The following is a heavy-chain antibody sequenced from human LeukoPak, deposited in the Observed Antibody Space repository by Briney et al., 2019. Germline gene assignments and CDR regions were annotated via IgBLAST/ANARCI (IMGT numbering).Heavy chain of an antibody. CDR2: ISVSHGNT. V-gene: IGHV1-18*01. J-gene: IGHJ4*02. CDR3: ARGIAYFDY. CDR1: GYTFTNYG. D-gene: IGHD6-13*01. Sequence: VASVKVSCTASGYTFTNYGFTWVRQAPGQGLEWMGWISVSHGNTIYAQKFQGRVTMTTDTSTSTAYMELRSLRSDDTAVYYCARGIAYFDYWGQGTPVTVSS.